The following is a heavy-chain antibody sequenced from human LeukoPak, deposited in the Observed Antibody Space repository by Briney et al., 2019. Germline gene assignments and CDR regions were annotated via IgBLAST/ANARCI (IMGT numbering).Heavy chain of an antibody. J-gene: IGHJ4*02. D-gene: IGHD3-16*01. Sequence: PGGPLRLSCGASGFTFSSYAMSWVRQAPGKGLEWVLAIRGSGSSRHYEAWVKSRFTSPRDKSKNTLYVQMNSLTAENTAVYYWAKSTIVPYTYTDYWGQRTLVTVSS. CDR1: GFTFSSYA. CDR3: AKSTIVPYTYTDY. V-gene: IGHV3-23*01. CDR2: IRGSGSSR.